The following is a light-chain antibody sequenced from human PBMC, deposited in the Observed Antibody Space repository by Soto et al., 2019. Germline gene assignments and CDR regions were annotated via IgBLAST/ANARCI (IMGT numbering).Light chain of an antibody. J-gene: IGKJ2*03. CDR1: QSLERIDGNTY. Sequence: VLTQTPLSSPVTLGQPASISCRSSQSLERIDGNTYLNWLQQRPGQPPRLLIYEISKRFSGVPDRFSGSGAGTDFTLKISRVEAEDVGTYSCMQADLLPHSFDQGTRLEIK. V-gene: IGKV2-24*01. CDR3: MQADLLPHS. CDR2: EIS.